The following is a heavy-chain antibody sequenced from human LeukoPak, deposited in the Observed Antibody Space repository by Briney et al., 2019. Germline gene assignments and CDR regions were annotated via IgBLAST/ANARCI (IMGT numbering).Heavy chain of an antibody. J-gene: IGHJ5*02. CDR3: ARAKYSSSSAFDP. D-gene: IGHD6-6*01. V-gene: IGHV1-2*06. CDR1: GYTCTGYY. Sequence: GASVKVSCKASGYTCTGYYMHWVRQAPGQGLEWMGRINPNSGGTNYAQKFQGRVTMTRDTSISTAYMELSRLRSDDTAVYYCARAKYSSSSAFDPCGQGTLVTVSS. CDR2: INPNSGGT.